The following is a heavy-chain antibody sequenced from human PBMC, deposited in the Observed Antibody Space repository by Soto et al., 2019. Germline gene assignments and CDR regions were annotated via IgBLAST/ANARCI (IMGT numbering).Heavy chain of an antibody. CDR3: ARGGSGYLPLQH. CDR2: IYGSGST. CDR1: GGSISSSY. J-gene: IGHJ1*01. D-gene: IGHD3-22*01. Sequence: QVQLQESGPGMVKPSETLSLTCNVSGGSISSSYWSWIRQPPGKGLEWIGYIYGSGSTNYNPSLPSRVTMSVDTSKNQFSLKLNSVTAADTAVYYCARGGSGYLPLQHWGQGTLVTVSS. V-gene: IGHV4-59*01.